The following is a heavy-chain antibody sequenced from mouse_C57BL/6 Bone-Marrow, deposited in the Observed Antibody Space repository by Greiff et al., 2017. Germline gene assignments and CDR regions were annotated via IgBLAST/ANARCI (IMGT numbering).Heavy chain of an antibody. Sequence: VQLKESGGGLVQPKGSLKLSCAASGFSFNTYAMNWVRQAPGKGLEWVARIRSKSNNYATYYADSVKDRFTISRDDSESMLYLQLNNLKTEDTAMYYCVRQQPLSMDYWGQGTSVTVSS. J-gene: IGHJ4*01. CDR3: VRQQPLSMDY. CDR2: IRSKSNNYAT. V-gene: IGHV10-1*01. D-gene: IGHD6-1*01. CDR1: GFSFNTYA.